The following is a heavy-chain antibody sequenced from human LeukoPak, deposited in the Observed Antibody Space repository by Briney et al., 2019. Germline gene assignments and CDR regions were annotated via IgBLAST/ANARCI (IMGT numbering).Heavy chain of an antibody. CDR1: GYTFSSYG. J-gene: IGHJ5*02. Sequence: ASVKVSCKASGYTFSSYGINWVRQATGQGLEWMGWMNPNSGNTGYAQKFQGRVTMTRNTSISTAYMELSSLRSEDTAVYYCARETWSGYTTNWFDPWGQGTLVTVSS. V-gene: IGHV1-8*01. CDR3: ARETWSGYTTNWFDP. CDR2: MNPNSGNT. D-gene: IGHD3-3*01.